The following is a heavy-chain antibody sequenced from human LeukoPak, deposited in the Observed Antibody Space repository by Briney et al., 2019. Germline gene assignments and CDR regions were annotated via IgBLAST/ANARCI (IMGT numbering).Heavy chain of an antibody. V-gene: IGHV3-23*01. J-gene: IGHJ4*02. D-gene: IGHD3-10*01. Sequence: GGSLRLSCAASGFTFSSYGMSWVRQAPGKGLEWVSAISGSGGSTYYADSVKGRFTISRDNSKNTLYLQMNSLRAEDTAVYYCAKDEVLLWFGELPYTLDYWGQGTLVTVSS. CDR2: ISGSGGST. CDR1: GFTFSSYG. CDR3: AKDEVLLWFGELPYTLDY.